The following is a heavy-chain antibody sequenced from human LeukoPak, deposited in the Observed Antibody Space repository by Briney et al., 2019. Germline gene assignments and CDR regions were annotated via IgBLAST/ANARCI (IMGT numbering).Heavy chain of an antibody. CDR3: ARDRVGSGWPRPFYFEN. CDR2: INPNIGAT. CDR1: GYTFTGYY. V-gene: IGHV1-2*02. Sequence: ASVKVSCKPSGYTFTGYYLHWVRQAPGQALEWMGWINPNIGATMYAQKFQGRVTMIRDTSISTAYMELNSLRSDDTAVYYCARDRVGSGWPRPFYFENWGQGTLVTVSS. J-gene: IGHJ4*02. D-gene: IGHD6-19*01.